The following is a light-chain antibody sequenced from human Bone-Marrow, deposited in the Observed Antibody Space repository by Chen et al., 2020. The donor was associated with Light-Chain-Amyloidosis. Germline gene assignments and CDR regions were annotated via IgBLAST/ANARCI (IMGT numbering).Light chain of an antibody. J-gene: IGLJ2*01. CDR2: RDT. Sequence: SYELTQPPSVSVSPGQTARSTSSGDVLPPKYAYWYQQKPGQAPVLVIHRDTGRPSGISARFSGSSSGTTATLTISGVQAEDEADYHCQSADSSGTYEVIFGGGTKLTVL. V-gene: IGLV3-25*03. CDR1: VLPPKY. CDR3: QSADSSGTYEVI.